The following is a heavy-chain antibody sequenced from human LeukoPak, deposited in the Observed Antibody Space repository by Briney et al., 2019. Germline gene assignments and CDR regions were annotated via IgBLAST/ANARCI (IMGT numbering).Heavy chain of an antibody. CDR1: GYTFTGYY. J-gene: IGHJ5*02. D-gene: IGHD2-2*01. V-gene: IGHV1-2*02. CDR3: ARARGYCSSPSCYPRRKMYNWFDP. CDR2: INPNSGGT. Sequence: ASVKVSCKASGYTFTGYYMHWVRQAPGQGLEWMGWINPNSGGTNYAQKFQGRVTMTRDTSISTAYMELSRLRSDGTAVYYCARARGYCSSPSCYPRRKMYNWFDPWGQGTLVTVSS.